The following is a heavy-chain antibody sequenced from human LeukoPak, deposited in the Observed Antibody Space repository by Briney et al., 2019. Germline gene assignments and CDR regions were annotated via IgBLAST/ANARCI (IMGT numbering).Heavy chain of an antibody. J-gene: IGHJ4*02. CDR2: PTSSYST. CDR1: GFTFNDYA. D-gene: IGHD3-22*01. CDR3: AKSSHYYDSSGYYQY. V-gene: IGHV3-23*01. Sequence: GGSLRLSCAASGFTFNDYAMTWVRQAPGKGLEWVSAPTSSYSTYYADSVKGRFTISRDNSKNTLYLQMNSLRAEDTAVYYCAKSSHYYDSSGYYQYWGQGTLVTVSS.